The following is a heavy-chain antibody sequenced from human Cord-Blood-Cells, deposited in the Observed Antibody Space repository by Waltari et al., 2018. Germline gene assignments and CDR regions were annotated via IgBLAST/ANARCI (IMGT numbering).Heavy chain of an antibody. J-gene: IGHJ4*02. CDR2: INHSGST. D-gene: IGHD3-9*01. V-gene: IGHV4-34*01. Sequence: QVHLQQRDAGPLKPSHTPSLPCPVHDGSFSGSYCSWTRQPPGKGTEWIGEINHSGSTNYNPSLKSRVTISVDTSKNQFSLKLSSVTAADTAVYYCARGSLGLLTGYYFDYWGQGTLVTVSS. CDR3: ARGSLGLLTGYYFDY. CDR1: DGSFSGSY.